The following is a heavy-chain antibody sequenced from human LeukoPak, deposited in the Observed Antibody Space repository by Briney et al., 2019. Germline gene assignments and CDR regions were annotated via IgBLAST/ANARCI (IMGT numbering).Heavy chain of an antibody. Sequence: PSETLSLPCSLSGDSQWRERYYGRWIRQPPGKGLEWIGYIYYSGSSNYNPSLKSRVTISVNTSKNQVYLKLRSVIAADTAVYYCATSPSGRDRFLRYCRYWRRGTLVTVSS. CDR1: GDSQWRERYY. CDR3: ATSPSGRDRFLRYCRY. CDR2: IYYSGSS. V-gene: IGHV4-61*01. D-gene: IGHD1-1*01. J-gene: IGHJ4*02.